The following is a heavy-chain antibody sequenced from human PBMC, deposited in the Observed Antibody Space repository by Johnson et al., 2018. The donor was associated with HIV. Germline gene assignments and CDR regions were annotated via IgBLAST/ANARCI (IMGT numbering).Heavy chain of an antibody. CDR3: ARTLRYFDWLDSYGAFDI. CDR2: ISWNSGSI. CDR1: GFTFDDYA. J-gene: IGHJ3*02. V-gene: IGHV3-9*01. Sequence: DVQVVESGGGLVQPGRSLRLSCAASGFTFDDYAMHWVRQAPGKGLEWVSGISWNSGSIGYVDSVKGRFTISRDNAKNSLYLQMNSLRAEDTAVYYCARTLRYFDWLDSYGAFDIWGQGTMVTVSS. D-gene: IGHD3-9*01.